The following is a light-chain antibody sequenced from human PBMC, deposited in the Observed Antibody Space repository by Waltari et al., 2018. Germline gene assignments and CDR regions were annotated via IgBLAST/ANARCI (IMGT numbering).Light chain of an antibody. J-gene: IGKJ4*01. V-gene: IGKV1-8*01. CDR3: QQYYSYPT. CDR1: QGISSY. CDR2: AAS. Sequence: AIRMTQSPSSLSESTGDRVTITCRASQGISSYLAWYQQKPGKAPKLLIYAASTLQSGVPSRFRGSGSGTDFTLTISCLQSEDFATYYCQQYYSYPTFGGGTKVEIK.